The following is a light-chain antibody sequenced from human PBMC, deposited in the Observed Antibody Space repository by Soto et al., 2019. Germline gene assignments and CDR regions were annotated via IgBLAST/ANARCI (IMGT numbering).Light chain of an antibody. V-gene: IGKV1-39*01. CDR2: AAS. CDR3: QQSYSTPPT. CDR1: QSISNY. J-gene: IGKJ1*01. Sequence: DIQMTQSPSSLSASVGDRVTITCRASQSISNYLNWYQQKPGKAPKLLIYAASSLQSGVPSRFSGSGSGTDFTLTISSLQPEDFATYYCQQSYSTPPTFGQWTKVEIK.